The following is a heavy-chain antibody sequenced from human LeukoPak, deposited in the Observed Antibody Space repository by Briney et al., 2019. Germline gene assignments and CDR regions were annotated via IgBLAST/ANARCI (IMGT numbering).Heavy chain of an antibody. D-gene: IGHD6-13*01. Sequence: GGSLRLSCAASGFTVSSNYMSWVRQAPGKGLEWVSVIYSGGSTYYADSVKGRFTISRDNSKNTLYLQMNSLRAEDTAVYYCARVRSSRGYYYYMDVWGKGTTVTISS. V-gene: IGHV3-66*01. CDR2: IYSGGST. CDR3: ARVRSSRGYYYYMDV. CDR1: GFTVSSNY. J-gene: IGHJ6*03.